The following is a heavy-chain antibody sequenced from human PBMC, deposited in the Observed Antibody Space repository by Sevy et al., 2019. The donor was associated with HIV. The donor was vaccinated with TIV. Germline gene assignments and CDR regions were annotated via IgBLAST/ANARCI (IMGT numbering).Heavy chain of an antibody. D-gene: IGHD5-18*01. CDR3: VREGVGGYSYSLDC. V-gene: IGHV3-7*01. Sequence: GGSLRLSCAASVFTFSSYCMSWVRQAPGKGLEWVATMKEDGSERNYVDSVKGRFTISRDNAKNSLYLQMNSLRAEDTAVYYCVREGVGGYSYSLDCWGQGTLVTVSS. CDR1: VFTFSSYC. J-gene: IGHJ4*02. CDR2: MKEDGSER.